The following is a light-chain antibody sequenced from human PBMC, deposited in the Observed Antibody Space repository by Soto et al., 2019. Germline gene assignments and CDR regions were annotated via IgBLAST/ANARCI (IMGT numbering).Light chain of an antibody. CDR3: QVWDSSSAP. CDR2: YDS. V-gene: IGLV3-21*04. Sequence: SYELTQPPSVSVAPGKTARITCGGNNIGSKSVHWYQQKPGQAPVLVIYYDSDRPSGIPERFSGSNSGNTATLTSSRVEAGDEADYYCQVWDSSSAPFGGGTKLTVL. CDR1: NIGSKS. J-gene: IGLJ2*01.